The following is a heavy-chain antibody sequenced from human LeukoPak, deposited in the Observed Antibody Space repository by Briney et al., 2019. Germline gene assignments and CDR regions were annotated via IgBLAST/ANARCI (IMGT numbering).Heavy chain of an antibody. CDR3: ARGYCSSTSCRLGGYYFDY. CDR1: GGTFSSYA. CDR2: IIPILGIA. V-gene: IGHV1-69*04. Sequence: ASVKVSCKASGGTFSSYAISWVRQAPGQGLEWMGRIIPILGIANYAQKFQGRVTITADKSTSTAYMELSSLRSEDTAVYYCARGYCSSTSCRLGGYYFDYWGQGTLVTVSS. J-gene: IGHJ4*02. D-gene: IGHD2-2*01.